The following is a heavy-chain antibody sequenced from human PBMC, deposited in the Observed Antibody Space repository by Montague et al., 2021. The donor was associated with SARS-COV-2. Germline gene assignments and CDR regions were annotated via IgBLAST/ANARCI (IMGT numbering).Heavy chain of an antibody. Sequence: SETLSLTCTVSGGSISSSSYYWSWIRQPPGKGLEWIGSIYYSESTYYNPSLKSRVTISVDTSKNQFSLKLSSVTAADTAVYYFARLPIAVAGLLKNYYYGMDVWGQGTTVTVSS. J-gene: IGHJ6*02. CDR1: GGSISSSSYY. CDR2: IYYSEST. V-gene: IGHV4-39*01. D-gene: IGHD6-19*01. CDR3: ARLPIAVAGLLKNYYYGMDV.